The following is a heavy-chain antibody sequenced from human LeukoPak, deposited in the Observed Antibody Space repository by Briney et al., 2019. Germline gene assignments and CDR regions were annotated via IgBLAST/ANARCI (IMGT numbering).Heavy chain of an antibody. J-gene: IGHJ4*02. Sequence: ASVKVSCKASEYTFSNYAMHWVRQAPGQRLEWMGWINAGNGNTKYSQRFQGRVTITSDTSASTAYMELSSLRSEDTAVYYCARDTGYSTSWYPDYWGQGTLVTVSS. V-gene: IGHV1-3*01. CDR3: ARDTGYSTSWYPDY. CDR2: INAGNGNT. CDR1: EYTFSNYA. D-gene: IGHD6-13*01.